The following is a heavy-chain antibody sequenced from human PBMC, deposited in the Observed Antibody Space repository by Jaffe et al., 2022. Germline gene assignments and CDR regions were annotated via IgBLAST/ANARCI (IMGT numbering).Heavy chain of an antibody. Sequence: QLQLQESGPGLVKPSETLSLTCTVSGGSISSSSYYWGWIRQPPGKGLEWIGSIYYSGSTYYNPSLKSRVTISVDTSKNQFSLKLSSVTAADTAVYYCAWIGGLVPRKYYFDYWGQGTLVTVSS. J-gene: IGHJ4*02. CDR1: GGSISSSSYY. CDR2: IYYSGST. D-gene: IGHD2-15*01. CDR3: AWIGGLVPRKYYFDY. V-gene: IGHV4-39*01.